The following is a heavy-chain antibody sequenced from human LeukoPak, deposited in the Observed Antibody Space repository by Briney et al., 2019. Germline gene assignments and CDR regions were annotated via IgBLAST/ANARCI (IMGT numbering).Heavy chain of an antibody. CDR2: IYPGDSDT. CDR1: GYSFTSYW. J-gene: IGHJ4*02. V-gene: IGHV5-51*01. D-gene: IGHD6-13*01. Sequence: GESLKISCKGSGYSFTSYWIGWVRQLPGKGLEWMGIIYPGDSDTRYSPSFQGQVTISADKSISTAYLQWNSLKASDTAMYYCARRTQQLALDYWGQGTLVNVSS. CDR3: ARRTQQLALDY.